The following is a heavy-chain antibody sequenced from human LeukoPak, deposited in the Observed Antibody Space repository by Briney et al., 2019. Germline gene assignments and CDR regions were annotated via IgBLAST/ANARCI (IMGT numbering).Heavy chain of an antibody. J-gene: IGHJ4*02. CDR2: INHSGST. D-gene: IGHD3-16*01. CDR1: GGSFSGYY. V-gene: IGHV4-34*01. CDR3: ARGNVWGSTGFDY. Sequence: SETLSLTCAVYGGSFSGYYWSWIRQPPGKGLEWIGEINHSGSTNYDPSLKSRVTISVDTSKNQFSLKLSSVTAADTAVYYCARGNVWGSTGFDYWGQGTLVTVSS.